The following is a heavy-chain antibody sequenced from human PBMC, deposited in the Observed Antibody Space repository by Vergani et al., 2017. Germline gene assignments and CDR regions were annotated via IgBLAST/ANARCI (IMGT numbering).Heavy chain of an antibody. CDR3: AKYLTVTHAFDI. CDR2: ISWNSGSI. CDR1: GFTFDDYA. Sequence: EVQLVESGGGLVQPGRSLRLSCAASGFTFDDYAMHWVRQAPGKGLEWVSGISWNSGSIGYADSVKGRFTISRDNSKNTLYLQMNSLRAEDTAVYYCAKYLTVTHAFDIWGQGTMVTVSS. D-gene: IGHD4-17*01. J-gene: IGHJ3*02. V-gene: IGHV3-9*01.